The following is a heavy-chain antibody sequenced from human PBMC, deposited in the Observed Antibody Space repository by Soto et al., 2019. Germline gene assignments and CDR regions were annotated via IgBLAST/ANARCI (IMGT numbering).Heavy chain of an antibody. D-gene: IGHD6-13*01. CDR3: TRDEPIAHGTLDY. CDR2: IRNKANRYTT. J-gene: IGHJ4*01. V-gene: IGHV3-72*01. Sequence: PGGSLRLSCAASGFTFSDHDMDWVRQAPGKGLEWVGRIRNKANRYTTEYAASVKGRFTISRDDSRNSLYLQMNSLQTEDTAVYYCTRDEPIAHGTLDYWGQGALVTVSS. CDR1: GFTFSDHD.